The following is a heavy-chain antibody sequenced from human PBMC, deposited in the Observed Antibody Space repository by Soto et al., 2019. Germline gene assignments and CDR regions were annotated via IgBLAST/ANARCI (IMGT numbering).Heavy chain of an antibody. J-gene: IGHJ4*02. CDR1: GGSFSGYY. D-gene: IGHD3-22*01. V-gene: IGHV4-34*01. CDR3: ARDYYDSSGRPTIDY. CDR2: INHSGST. Sequence: QVQLQQWGAGLLKPSETLSLTCAVYGGSFSGYYWSWIRQPPGKGLEWIGEINHSGSTNYNPSHKSRVTISVATSKTQFSLKLSSVTAADTAVYYCARDYYDSSGRPTIDYWGQGTLVTVSS.